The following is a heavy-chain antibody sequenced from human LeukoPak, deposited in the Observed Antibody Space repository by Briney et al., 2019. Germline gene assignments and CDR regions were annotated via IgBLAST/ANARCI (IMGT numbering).Heavy chain of an antibody. V-gene: IGHV4-61*02. Sequence: PSETLSLTCTVSGGSISSGSYYWSWIRQPAGKGLEWIGRIYTSGSTDYNPSLESRVTISVDTSKNQFSLKLSSVTAADTAVYYCARDTTTTDAFDIWGQGTMVTVSP. D-gene: IGHD1-26*01. J-gene: IGHJ3*02. CDR3: ARDTTTTDAFDI. CDR2: IYTSGST. CDR1: GGSISSGSYY.